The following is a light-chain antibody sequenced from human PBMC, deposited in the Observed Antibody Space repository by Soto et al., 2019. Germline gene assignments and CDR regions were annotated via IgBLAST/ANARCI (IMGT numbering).Light chain of an antibody. CDR3: QQYNDWPQLT. CDR1: QIVSSN. CDR2: GAS. J-gene: IGKJ4*01. V-gene: IGKV3-15*01. Sequence: EIVMTQSPATLSVSPGERATLSCRASQIVSSNLAWYQQQPGQAPRLLIHGASTRATGIPARFSGSGTGTEFTLTISSLQSEDFAVYYCQQYNDWPQLTFGGGTRVEIK.